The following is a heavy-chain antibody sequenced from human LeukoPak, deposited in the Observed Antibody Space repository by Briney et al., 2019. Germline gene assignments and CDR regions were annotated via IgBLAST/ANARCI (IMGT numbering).Heavy chain of an antibody. CDR3: AKDLDSSGWVPDY. V-gene: IGHV3-30*04. CDR2: ISYDGSNK. Sequence: GGSLRLSCAASGFTFSSYAMHWVRQAPGKGLEWVAVISYDGSNKYYADSVKGRFTISRDNSKNTLYLQMNSLRAEDTAVYYCAKDLDSSGWVPDYWGQGTLVTISS. CDR1: GFTFSSYA. J-gene: IGHJ4*02. D-gene: IGHD6-19*01.